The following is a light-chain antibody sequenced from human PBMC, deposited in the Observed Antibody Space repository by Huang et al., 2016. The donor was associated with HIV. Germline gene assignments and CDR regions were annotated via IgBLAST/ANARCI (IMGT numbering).Light chain of an antibody. Sequence: DIQMTQTPSALSASVGDRVTITCRASLSISSCLNWYQQKPGKAPKLRVYAASSLQSGGPSRFSGSGSGTDFTFTIISLQPEDFATCYCQQSYSTPLTFGPGTKVDIK. V-gene: IGKV1-39*01. CDR1: LSISSC. CDR2: AAS. J-gene: IGKJ3*01. CDR3: QQSYSTPLT.